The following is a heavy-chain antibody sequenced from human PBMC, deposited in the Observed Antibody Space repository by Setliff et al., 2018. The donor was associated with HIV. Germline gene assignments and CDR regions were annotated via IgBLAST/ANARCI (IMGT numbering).Heavy chain of an antibody. Sequence: GGSLRLSCEASEFAFSSYSMNWARQAPGKGLEWVSSISSSGLYVYHVDSVKGRFTISRDNAKNSLYLQMNSLRAEDTAVYYCAREGIAAAGSYSYGFGQIDYWGQGTLVTVSS. CDR3: AREGIAAAGSYSYGFGQIDY. J-gene: IGHJ4*02. D-gene: IGHD6-13*01. CDR2: ISSSGLYV. V-gene: IGHV3-21*01. CDR1: EFAFSSYS.